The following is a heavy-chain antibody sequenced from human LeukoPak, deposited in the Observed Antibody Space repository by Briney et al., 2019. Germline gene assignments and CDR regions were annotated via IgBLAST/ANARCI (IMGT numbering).Heavy chain of an antibody. J-gene: IGHJ4*02. Sequence: PGGSLRLSCVASGFTFSSYAMSWVRQAPGKGLEWVSAISGSGGSTYYADSVKGRFTISRDNSKNTLYLQMNSLRAEDTAVYYCAKESTAQWLVLSFDYWGQGTLVTVSS. CDR1: GFTFSSYA. CDR3: AKESTAQWLVLSFDY. D-gene: IGHD6-19*01. V-gene: IGHV3-23*01. CDR2: ISGSGGST.